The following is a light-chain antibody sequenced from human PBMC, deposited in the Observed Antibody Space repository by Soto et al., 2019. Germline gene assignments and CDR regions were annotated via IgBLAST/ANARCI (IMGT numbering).Light chain of an antibody. Sequence: IQLTQSPSSLSASVGARVPITCRARQTIDSWLAWYQQRPGKPPNLLIYKASTLASGVPSRFSGSGSGTEFTLTINSLQPDDFATYYCQQYHIYSGTFGQGTKVDIK. J-gene: IGKJ1*01. V-gene: IGKV1-5*03. CDR3: QQYHIYSGT. CDR2: KAS. CDR1: QTIDSW.